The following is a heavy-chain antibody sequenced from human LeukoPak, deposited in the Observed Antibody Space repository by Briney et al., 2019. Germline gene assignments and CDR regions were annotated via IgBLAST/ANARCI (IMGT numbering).Heavy chain of an antibody. CDR1: GYTFTGYY. J-gene: IGHJ4*02. CDR3: AIVPAAEYYFVY. CDR2: INPNSGGT. Sequence: ASVNVSCKASGYTFTGYYMHWVRQAPGQGLEWMGWINPNSGGTNYAQKFQGRVTMTRDTSISTAYMELSRLRSDDTAVYYCAIVPAAEYYFVYTGEGTLVTVSS. D-gene: IGHD2-2*01. V-gene: IGHV1-2*02.